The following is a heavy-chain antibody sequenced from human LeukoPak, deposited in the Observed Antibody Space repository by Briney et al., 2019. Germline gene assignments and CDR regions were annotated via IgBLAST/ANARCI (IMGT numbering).Heavy chain of an antibody. CDR1: GGSISSYY. Sequence: SETLSLTCTVSGGSISSYYWSWIRQPPGKGLEWIGYIYYSGSTNYNPSLKSRVTISVDTSKNQFSLKLSSVTAVDTAVYYCARLFVAVAGTTRHFDYWGQGTLVTVSS. CDR3: ARLFVAVAGTTRHFDY. CDR2: IYYSGST. V-gene: IGHV4-59*01. D-gene: IGHD6-19*01. J-gene: IGHJ4*02.